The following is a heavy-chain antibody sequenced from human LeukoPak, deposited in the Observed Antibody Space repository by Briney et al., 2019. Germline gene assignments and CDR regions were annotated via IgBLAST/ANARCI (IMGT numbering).Heavy chain of an antibody. CDR1: GFTFSDFY. V-gene: IGHV3-11*04. Sequence: PGGSLRLSCAASGFTFSDFYMSWIRQAPGKGLEWVSYISSSGGSIYYADSVRGRFTISRDNAKNSLYLQMNSLRAEDTAVYYCARVGGYSYGYAFDYWGQGTLVTVSS. CDR3: ARVGGYSYGYAFDY. J-gene: IGHJ4*02. CDR2: ISSSGGSI. D-gene: IGHD5-18*01.